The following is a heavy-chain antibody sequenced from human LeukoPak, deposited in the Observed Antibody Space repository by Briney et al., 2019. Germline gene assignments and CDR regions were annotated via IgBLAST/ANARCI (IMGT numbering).Heavy chain of an antibody. V-gene: IGHV1-69*01. CDR1: GGTFSSYA. CDR3: ARSAYYDILTGYSPGAFDY. CDR2: IIPIFGTA. J-gene: IGHJ4*02. Sequence: ASVKVSCKASGGTFSSYAISWVRQAHGQGLEWMGGIIPIFGTANYAQKFQGRVTITADESTSTAYMELSSLRSEDTAVYYCARSAYYDILTGYSPGAFDYWGQGTLVTVSS. D-gene: IGHD3-9*01.